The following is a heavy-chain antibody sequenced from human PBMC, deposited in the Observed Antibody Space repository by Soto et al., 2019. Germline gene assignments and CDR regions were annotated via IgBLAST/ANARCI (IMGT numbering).Heavy chain of an antibody. Sequence: QVQLVESGGGVVQPGRSLRLSCAASGFTFSSYGMHWVRQAPGKGLEWVAVISYDGSNKYYADSVKGRFTISRDNSKKTLYLQMNSLRAEDTAVYYCAKDRAHIVVVVAATQVPDVWGQGTTVTVSS. CDR2: ISYDGSNK. D-gene: IGHD2-15*01. CDR3: AKDRAHIVVVVAATQVPDV. CDR1: GFTFSSYG. J-gene: IGHJ6*02. V-gene: IGHV3-30*18.